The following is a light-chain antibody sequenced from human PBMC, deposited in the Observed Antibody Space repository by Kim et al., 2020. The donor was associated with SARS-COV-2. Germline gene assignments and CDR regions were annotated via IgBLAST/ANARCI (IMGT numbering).Light chain of an antibody. CDR3: QQYYSTPQA. Sequence: ATINCKSSQSVLYSSNNKSYLAWYQQKPGQPPKLLIYWASTRESGVPDRFSGSGSGTDFTLTISSLQAEDVAVYYCQQYYSTPQAFGQGTRLEIK. V-gene: IGKV4-1*01. CDR1: QSVLYSSNNKSY. J-gene: IGKJ5*01. CDR2: WAS.